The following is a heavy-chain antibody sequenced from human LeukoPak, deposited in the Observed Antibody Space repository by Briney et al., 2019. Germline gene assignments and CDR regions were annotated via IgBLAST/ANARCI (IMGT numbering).Heavy chain of an antibody. J-gene: IGHJ4*02. CDR1: GGTFSRYA. D-gene: IGHD6-19*01. Sequence: SVKVSCKASGGTFSRYAISWVRQAPGQGLEWMGGIIPMFGIANFAQKFQGRVTITADESTSTAYMELSSLRSEDTAVYYCARDRPYTGGWRGFDYWGQGTLVTVSS. CDR2: IIPMFGIA. CDR3: ARDRPYTGGWRGFDY. V-gene: IGHV1-69*13.